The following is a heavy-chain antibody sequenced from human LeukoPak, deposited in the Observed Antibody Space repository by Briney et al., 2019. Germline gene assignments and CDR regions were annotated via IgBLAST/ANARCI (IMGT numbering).Heavy chain of an antibody. V-gene: IGHV2-70*11. Sequence: SGPALVKPTQTLTLTCAFSGFSLSTSGMCVSWIRQPPGKALEWLARIDWDDDKYYSTSLKTRLTISKDTSKNQVVLTMTNMDPVDTATYYCARISQSGSSLDYWGQGTLVTVSS. D-gene: IGHD1-26*01. CDR1: GFSLSTSGMC. CDR3: ARISQSGSSLDY. J-gene: IGHJ4*02. CDR2: IDWDDDK.